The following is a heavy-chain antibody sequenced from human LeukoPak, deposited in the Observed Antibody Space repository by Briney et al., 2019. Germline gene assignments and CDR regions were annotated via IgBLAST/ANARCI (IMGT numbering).Heavy chain of an antibody. CDR2: INPSGGRT. D-gene: IGHD6-19*01. CDR3: ARGGRSGWYYGMDV. CDR1: GYTFTSYG. J-gene: IGHJ6*02. V-gene: IGHV1-46*01. Sequence: ASVNVSCKATGYTFTSYGISWVRQAPGQGLEWMGIINPSGGRTSYAQKFQGRVTMTRDTSTSTVYMELSRLGSEDTAVYYCARGGRSGWYYGMDVWGQGTTVTVSS.